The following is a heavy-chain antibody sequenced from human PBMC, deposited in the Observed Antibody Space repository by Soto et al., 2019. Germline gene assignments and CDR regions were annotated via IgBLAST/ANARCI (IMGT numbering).Heavy chain of an antibody. CDR2: ISGSGGST. J-gene: IGHJ6*03. D-gene: IGHD4-4*01. Sequence: GGSLRLSCAASGFTFSSYAMSWVRQAPGKGLEWVSAISGSGGSTYYADSGKGRFTISRDNSKNTLYLQMNSLRAEDTAVYYGATKGGYYSSDYYYYMDVWGKGTTVTVSS. V-gene: IGHV3-23*01. CDR1: GFTFSSYA. CDR3: ATKGGYYSSDYYYYMDV.